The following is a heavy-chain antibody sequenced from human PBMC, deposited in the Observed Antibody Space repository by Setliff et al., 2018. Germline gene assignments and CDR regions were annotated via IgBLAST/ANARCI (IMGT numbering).Heavy chain of an antibody. CDR3: ARDEHFPEGN. CDR2: IYYSGST. J-gene: IGHJ4*02. V-gene: IGHV4-39*07. D-gene: IGHD6-13*01. CDR1: GGSISSSSYY. Sequence: SETLSLTCTVSGGSISSSSYYWGWIRQPPGKGLEWIGSIYYSGSTYYNPSLKSRVTISVDTSKNSLYLELNNLRAEDTAVYYCARDEHFPEGNWGQGALVTVPQ.